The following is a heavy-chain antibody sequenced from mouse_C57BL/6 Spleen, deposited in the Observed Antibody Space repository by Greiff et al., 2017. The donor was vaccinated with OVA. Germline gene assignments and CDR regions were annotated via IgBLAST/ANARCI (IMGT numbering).Heavy chain of an antibody. V-gene: IGHV3-6*01. CDR3: ARESPNWDEDAMDY. CDR1: GYSITSGYY. D-gene: IGHD4-1*01. J-gene: IGHJ4*01. Sequence: DVQLQESGPGLVKPSQSLSLTCSVTGYSITSGYYWNWIRQFPGNKLEWLGYISYDGSNNYNPSLKNRISITRDTSKNQFFLKLNSVTTEDTATYYCARESPNWDEDAMDYWGQGTSVTVSS. CDR2: ISYDGSN.